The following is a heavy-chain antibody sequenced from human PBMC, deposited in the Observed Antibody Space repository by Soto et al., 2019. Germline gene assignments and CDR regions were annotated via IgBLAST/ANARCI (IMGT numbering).Heavy chain of an antibody. CDR3: ARKLSGAVHGWAYGMDV. D-gene: IGHD1-26*01. Sequence: EVHLVESGGGLMQPGGSLRLSCAASGFTVSTYNMIWVRQAPVKGLEWVSVTYSGGSTQYADSVKGRFTVSRDNSKNTLYLQMSSLRDEDTAVYYCARKLSGAVHGWAYGMDVWGRGTTFTVSS. CDR1: GFTVSTYN. J-gene: IGHJ6*02. CDR2: TYSGGST. V-gene: IGHV3-53*02.